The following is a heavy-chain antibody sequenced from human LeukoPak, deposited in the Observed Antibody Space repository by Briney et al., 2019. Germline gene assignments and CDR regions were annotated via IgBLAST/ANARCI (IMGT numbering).Heavy chain of an antibody. V-gene: IGHV4-38-2*02. CDR2: IYHSGST. Sequence: PSETLSLTCTVSGYSISSGYYWGWIRQPPGKGLEWIGSIYHSGSTYYNPSLKSRVTISVDTSKNQFSLKLSSVTAADTAVYYCAREPGVLRFLEWVEYFDYWGQGTLVTVSS. D-gene: IGHD3-3*01. CDR1: GYSISSGYY. J-gene: IGHJ4*02. CDR3: AREPGVLRFLEWVEYFDY.